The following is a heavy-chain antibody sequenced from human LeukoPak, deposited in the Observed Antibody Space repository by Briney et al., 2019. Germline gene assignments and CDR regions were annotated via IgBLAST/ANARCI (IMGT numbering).Heavy chain of an antibody. J-gene: IGHJ4*02. CDR3: ARDRGVRGSQEYYFDY. V-gene: IGHV3-53*01. CDR1: GFTFSNAW. D-gene: IGHD3-10*01. Sequence: GGSLRLSCAASGFTFSNAWMSWVRQAPGKGLEWVSVIYSGGSTYYADSVKGRFTISRDNSKNTLYLQMNSLRAEDTAVYYCARDRGVRGSQEYYFDYWGQGTLVTVSS. CDR2: IYSGGST.